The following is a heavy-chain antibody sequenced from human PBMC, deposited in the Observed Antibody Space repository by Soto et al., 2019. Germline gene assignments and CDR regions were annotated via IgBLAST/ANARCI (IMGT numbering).Heavy chain of an antibody. CDR2: IYPSGMP. CDR3: ARERGGYGLFDS. CDR1: GGSISNAAYS. D-gene: IGHD5-18*01. V-gene: IGHV4-30-2*01. J-gene: IGHJ4*02. Sequence: SETLSLTCTVSGGSISNAAYSWSWIRQPPGKGLEWIGYIYPSGMPFYNPSLRSRVTISIDRSNDQFSLNLKSVTAADTAVYYCARERGGYGLFDSWGQGTLVTVS.